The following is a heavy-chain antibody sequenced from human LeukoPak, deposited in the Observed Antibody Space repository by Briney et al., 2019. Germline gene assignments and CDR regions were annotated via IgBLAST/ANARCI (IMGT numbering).Heavy chain of an antibody. CDR1: GFTFSNYA. D-gene: IGHD1-26*01. CDR2: ITISSVIT. V-gene: IGHV3-23*01. CDR3: AKLIRPPRYSGNYFDS. Sequence: GGSLRLSCAASGFTFSNYAMSWVRPAPGKGLEWVSSITISSVITYYADSVKGRFTISRDNSRHTLFLQMNSLRAEDTALYFCAKLIRPPRYSGNYFDSWGQGALVTVSS. J-gene: IGHJ4*02.